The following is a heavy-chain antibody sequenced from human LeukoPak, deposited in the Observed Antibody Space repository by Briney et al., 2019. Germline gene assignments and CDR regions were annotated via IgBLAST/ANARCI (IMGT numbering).Heavy chain of an antibody. CDR2: IYYSGST. CDR1: GGSISSYY. D-gene: IGHD5-24*01. J-gene: IGHJ4*02. CDR3: ARVQDGYGDYFDY. V-gene: IGHV4-59*01. Sequence: SETLSLTCTVSGGSISSYYWSWIRQPPGKGLEWIGYIYYSGSTNYNPSLKSRVTISVDTSKNQFSLKLSSVTAADTAVYYCARVQDGYGDYFDYWGQGTLVTVSS.